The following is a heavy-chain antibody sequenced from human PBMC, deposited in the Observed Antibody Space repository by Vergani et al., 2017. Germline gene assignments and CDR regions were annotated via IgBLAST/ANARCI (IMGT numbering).Heavy chain of an antibody. J-gene: IGHJ6*03. D-gene: IGHD3-22*01. Sequence: QVQLQQWGGGLLKPSETLSLTRVVNGGSFSGYYWNWIRQPPGKGLEWVGEINHSGSSNYNPSPKSRVTISVDTSKNQFSLKLSSVTAADTAVYYCARGSRYYDSSGYTLGNYYYYYMDVWGKGTTVTVSS. CDR1: GGSFSGYY. CDR2: INHSGSS. V-gene: IGHV4-34*01. CDR3: ARGSRYYDSSGYTLGNYYYYYMDV.